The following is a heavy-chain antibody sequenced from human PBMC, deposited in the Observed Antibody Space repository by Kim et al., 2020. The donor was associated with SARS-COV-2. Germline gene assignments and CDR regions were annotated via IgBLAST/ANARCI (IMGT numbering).Heavy chain of an antibody. CDR3: ARIPSSSWYYFDY. CDR2: TRNKANSYTT. D-gene: IGHD6-13*01. Sequence: GGSLRLSCAASGFTFSDHYMDWVRQAPGKGLEWVGRTRNKANSYTTEYAASVKGRITISRDDSKNSLYLQMNSLKTEDTAVYYCARIPSSSWYYFDYWGQGTLVTVSS. J-gene: IGHJ4*02. V-gene: IGHV3-72*01. CDR1: GFTFSDHY.